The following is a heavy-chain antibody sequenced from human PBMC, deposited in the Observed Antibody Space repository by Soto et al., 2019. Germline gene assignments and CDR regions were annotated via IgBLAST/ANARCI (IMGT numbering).Heavy chain of an antibody. Sequence: ASVKVSCKASGSTFTSYGITWVRQAPGQGLEWMGWISAYNGTTNSAQKLQGRVTMTTDPSTSTAYMELRSLRSDDTAVYYCARVGGGRLFDIWGRGTMVTGSS. D-gene: IGHD2-15*01. V-gene: IGHV1-18*01. J-gene: IGHJ3*02. CDR3: ARVGGGRLFDI. CDR1: GSTFTSYG. CDR2: ISAYNGTT.